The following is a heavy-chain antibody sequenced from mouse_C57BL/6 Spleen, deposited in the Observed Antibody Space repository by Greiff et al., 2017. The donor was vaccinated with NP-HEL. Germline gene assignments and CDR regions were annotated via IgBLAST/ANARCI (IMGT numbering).Heavy chain of an antibody. CDR2: ISSGGSYT. V-gene: IGHV5-6*02. J-gene: IGHJ1*03. CDR3: ARGGSGYFDV. Sequence: DVKLVESGGDLVKPGGSLKLSCAASGFTFSSYGMSWVRQTPDKRLEWVATISSGGSYTYYPDSVKGRFTISRDNAKNTLYLQMSSLKSEDTAMYYCARGGSGYFDVWGTGTTVTVSS. CDR1: GFTFSSYG.